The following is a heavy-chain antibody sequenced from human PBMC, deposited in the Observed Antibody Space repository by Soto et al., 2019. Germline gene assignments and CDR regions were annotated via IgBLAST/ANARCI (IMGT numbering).Heavy chain of an antibody. CDR1: GFTFSSYS. D-gene: IGHD6-13*01. CDR2: IRTSSSYI. J-gene: IGHJ3*02. V-gene: IGHV3-21*01. Sequence: SCAASGFTFSSYSMNWVRQAPGKGLEWVASIRTSSSYIYYAGSVKGRCTISRDPAENSLYLQMNSLKAEDTAVYYCARDPGYSSHLEAAFDIWRQGTMVAFSS. CDR3: ARDPGYSSHLEAAFDI.